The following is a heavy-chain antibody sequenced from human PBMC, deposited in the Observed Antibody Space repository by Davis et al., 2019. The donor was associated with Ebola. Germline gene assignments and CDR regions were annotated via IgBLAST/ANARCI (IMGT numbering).Heavy chain of an antibody. D-gene: IGHD3-16*01. Sequence: PSETLSLTCTVSGASVSGHYWNWFRQPPGKGLEWIGFVSGSGRTSYNPSLKSRVTISADTSKNQFSLKLRSVTAADTAVYYCVRFGRGAYWGQGTLVTVSS. CDR3: VRFGRGAY. V-gene: IGHV4-59*02. CDR2: VSGSGRT. CDR1: GASVSGHY. J-gene: IGHJ4*02.